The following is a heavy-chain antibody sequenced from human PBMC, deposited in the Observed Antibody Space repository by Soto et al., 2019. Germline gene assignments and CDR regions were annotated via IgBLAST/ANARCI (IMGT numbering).Heavy chain of an antibody. V-gene: IGHV1-69*13. CDR1: GGTFSSYA. D-gene: IGHD2-2*01. J-gene: IGHJ6*04. CDR3: ARASDCSSTSCSPTYGMDV. Sequence: GASVKVSCKASGGTFSSYAISWVRQAPGQGLEWMGGIIPIFGTANYAQKFQGRVTITADESTSTAYMELSSLRSEDTAVYYCARASDCSSTSCSPTYGMDVWGKGTTVTVSS. CDR2: IIPIFGTA.